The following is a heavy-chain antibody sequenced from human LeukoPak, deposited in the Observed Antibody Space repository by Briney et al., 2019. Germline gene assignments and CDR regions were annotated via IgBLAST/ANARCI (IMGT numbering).Heavy chain of an antibody. CDR3: AKRYYDSSGYPTDFDY. D-gene: IGHD3-22*01. V-gene: IGHV3-23*01. J-gene: IGHJ4*02. Sequence: GGSLRLSCAASGSTFSSYGMSWVRQAPGKGLEWVSAISGSGGSTYYADSVKGRFTISRDNSKNTLYLQMNSLRAEDTAVYYCAKRYYDSSGYPTDFDYWGQGTLVTVSS. CDR2: ISGSGGST. CDR1: GSTFSSYG.